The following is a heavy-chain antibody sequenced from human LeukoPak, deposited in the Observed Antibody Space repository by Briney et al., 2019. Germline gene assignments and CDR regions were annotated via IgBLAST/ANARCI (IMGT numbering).Heavy chain of an antibody. CDR3: ARLGGAYFKGGMDV. Sequence: SETLSLTCTVSGDSISTSTDYWGWIRQPPGKGLEWIGSIYNTGTTYYNTSLKSRVTMSVDTSKNKFSLVLIFVTAADTAVYYCARLGGAYFKGGMDVWGQGIAVTVSS. D-gene: IGHD2-21*01. CDR2: IYNTGTT. V-gene: IGHV4-39*07. J-gene: IGHJ6*02. CDR1: GDSISTSTDY.